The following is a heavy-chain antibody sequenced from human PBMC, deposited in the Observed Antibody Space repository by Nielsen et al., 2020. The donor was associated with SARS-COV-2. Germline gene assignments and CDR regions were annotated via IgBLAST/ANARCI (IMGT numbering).Heavy chain of an antibody. D-gene: IGHD2-8*01. CDR3: ARDDGVFARGYGMDV. J-gene: IGHJ6*02. CDR2: IYHSGST. V-gene: IGHV4-30-2*01. CDR1: GGSISSGGYS. Sequence: SETLSLTCAVSGGSISSGGYSWSWIRQPPGKGLEWIGYIYHSGSTYYNPSLKSRVTISVDRSKNQFSLKLSSVTAADTAVYYCARDDGVFARGYGMDVWGQGTTVTVSS.